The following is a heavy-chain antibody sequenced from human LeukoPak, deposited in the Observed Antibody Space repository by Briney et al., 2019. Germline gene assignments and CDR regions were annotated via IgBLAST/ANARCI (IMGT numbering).Heavy chain of an antibody. J-gene: IGHJ4*02. CDR1: GYTFTDLY. D-gene: IGHD3-3*01. CDR3: ARHNYDFDFDY. Sequence: ASVKVSCKASGYTFTDLYIHWVRQVPGQGLEWMGSLRTNTGGTSYAQKFQGRVTMTRDTSISTAYMELSSLTSDDTAVYFCARHNYDFDFDYWGQGTLVTVSA. CDR2: LRTNTGGT. V-gene: IGHV1-2*02.